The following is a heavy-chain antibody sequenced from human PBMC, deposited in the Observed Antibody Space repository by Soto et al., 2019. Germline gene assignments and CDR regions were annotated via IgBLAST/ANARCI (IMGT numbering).Heavy chain of an antibody. J-gene: IGHJ6*02. V-gene: IGHV4-31*03. CDR3: ARENDYGDYDYYYGMDV. CDR2: VFYSGST. Sequence: SETLSLTCTVSGGSISSAGYYWSWIRQHPGKGLEWIGYVFYSGSTYYNPSLKSRVTISVDTSKNQFSLKLSSVTAADTSVYYCARENDYGDYDYYYGMDVWGQGTTVTVSS. D-gene: IGHD4-17*01. CDR1: GGSISSAGYY.